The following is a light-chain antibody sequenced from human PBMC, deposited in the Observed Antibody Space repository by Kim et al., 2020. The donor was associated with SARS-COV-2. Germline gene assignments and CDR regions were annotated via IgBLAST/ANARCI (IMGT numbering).Light chain of an antibody. CDR2: GKN. Sequence: VALGQTVRITCQGDSLRSFYATWYQQKPGQAPIVVIYGKNNRPSGIPDRFSGSSSGDTASLTITGTQAGDEADYYCNARGSNDNVLFGGGTKLTVL. CDR3: NARGSNDNVL. J-gene: IGLJ2*01. V-gene: IGLV3-19*01. CDR1: SLRSFY.